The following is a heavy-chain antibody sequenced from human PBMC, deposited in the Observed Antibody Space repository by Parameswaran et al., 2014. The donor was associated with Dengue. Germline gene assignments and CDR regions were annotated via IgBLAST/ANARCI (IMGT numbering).Heavy chain of an antibody. CDR2: INPNSGGT. J-gene: IGHJ4*02. D-gene: IGHD5-12*01. Sequence: WVRQAPGQGLEWMGWINPNSGGTNYAQKFQGRVTMTRDTSISTAYMELSRLRSDDTAVYYCARGRLIVATIRFALVYWGQGTLVTVSS. CDR3: ARGRLIVATIRFALVY. V-gene: IGHV1-2*02.